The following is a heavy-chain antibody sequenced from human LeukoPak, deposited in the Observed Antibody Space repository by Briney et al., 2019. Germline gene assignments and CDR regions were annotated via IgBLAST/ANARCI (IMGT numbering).Heavy chain of an antibody. J-gene: IGHJ4*02. CDR1: GFTFSSYA. CDR2: ISSNGGST. CDR3: ARGDTPGWGSYRYTGFFDY. Sequence: GGSLRLSCAASGFTFSSYAMHWVRQAPGKGLEYVSAISSNGGSTYYANSVKGRFTISRDNSKNTLYLQMGSLRAEGMAVYYCARGDTPGWGSYRYTGFFDYWGQGTLVTVSS. D-gene: IGHD3-16*02. V-gene: IGHV3-64*01.